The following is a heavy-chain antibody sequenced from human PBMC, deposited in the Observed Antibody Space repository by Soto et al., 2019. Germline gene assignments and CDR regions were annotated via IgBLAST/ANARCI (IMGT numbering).Heavy chain of an antibody. D-gene: IGHD3-3*01. V-gene: IGHV4-61*01. CDR1: GGSVSSGSYY. CDR2: IYYSGST. CDR3: ARGEVTTGNDAFDI. Sequence: TSETLSLTCTVSGGSVSSGSYYWSWIRQPPGKGLEWIGYIYYSGSTNYNPSLKSRVTISVDTSKNQFSLKLSSVTAADTAVYYCARGEVTTGNDAFDIWGQGTMVTVSS. J-gene: IGHJ3*02.